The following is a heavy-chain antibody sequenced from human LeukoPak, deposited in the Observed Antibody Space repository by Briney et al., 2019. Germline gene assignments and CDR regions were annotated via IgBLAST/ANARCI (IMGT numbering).Heavy chain of an antibody. D-gene: IGHD1-1*01. CDR1: GVSISSGGYY. CDR2: IYYSGST. Sequence: SETLSLTCTVSGVSISSGGYYWSWIRQHPGKGLEWIGYIYYSGSTYYNPSLKSRVTISVDTSKNQFSLKLSSVTAADTAVYYCARVGGTGEIDYWGQGTLVTVSS. CDR3: ARVGGTGEIDY. J-gene: IGHJ4*02. V-gene: IGHV4-31*03.